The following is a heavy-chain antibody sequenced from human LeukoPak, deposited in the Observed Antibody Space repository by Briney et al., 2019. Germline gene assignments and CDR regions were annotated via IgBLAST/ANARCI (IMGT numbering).Heavy chain of an antibody. D-gene: IGHD1-14*01. CDR3: ARDPSHNLNWFDP. Sequence: GASVKVSCKASGYTFAGYYMHWVRQAPGQGLEWMGWINPNSGGTNYAQKFQGRVTMTRDTSISTAYMELSRLRSDDTAVYYCARDPSHNLNWFDPWGQGTLVTVSS. CDR2: INPNSGGT. V-gene: IGHV1-2*02. J-gene: IGHJ5*02. CDR1: GYTFAGYY.